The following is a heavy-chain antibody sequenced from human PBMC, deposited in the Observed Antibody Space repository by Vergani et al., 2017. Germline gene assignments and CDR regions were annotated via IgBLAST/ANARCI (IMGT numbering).Heavy chain of an antibody. CDR1: GFSFRGHG. D-gene: IGHD2-2*01. Sequence: QVHLVESGGGVVQPGRSLTLSCVASGFSFRGHGMHWVRQAPGKGLGWVAMISYDGDRRDYGDFAKGRFTISRDSSKTVYLQMNSLRVEDTAMYFCASAYCSSTSCSRIYYYGMDVWGQGTTVTVSS. CDR2: ISYDGDRR. J-gene: IGHJ6*02. V-gene: IGHV3-30*03. CDR3: ASAYCSSTSCSRIYYYGMDV.